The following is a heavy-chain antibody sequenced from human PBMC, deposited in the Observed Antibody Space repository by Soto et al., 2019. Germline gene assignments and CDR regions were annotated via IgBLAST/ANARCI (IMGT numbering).Heavy chain of an antibody. D-gene: IGHD3-10*01. Sequence: PGGSLRLSCAASGFTFSSYSMNWVRQAPGKGLEWVSYISSSSSTIYYADSVKGRFTISRDNAKNSLYLQMNSLRAEDTAVYYCARDLSGESVYYYGMDVWGQGITVTVSS. CDR1: GFTFSSYS. V-gene: IGHV3-48*01. CDR2: ISSSSSTI. CDR3: ARDLSGESVYYYGMDV. J-gene: IGHJ6*02.